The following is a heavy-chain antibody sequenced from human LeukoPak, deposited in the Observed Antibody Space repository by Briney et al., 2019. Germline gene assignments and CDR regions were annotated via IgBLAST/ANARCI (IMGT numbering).Heavy chain of an antibody. J-gene: IGHJ4*02. CDR1: GFTLSSYW. CDR3: ARQPFDY. Sequence: GWSLRLSCAASGFTLSSYWMSWVRQAPGKGLEWVANIKQDGSEKYFLDSVRGRFTISRDNAKNLVYLQMSSLRGEDTAVYYCARQPFDYWGQGTLVTVSS. V-gene: IGHV3-7*03. CDR2: IKQDGSEK.